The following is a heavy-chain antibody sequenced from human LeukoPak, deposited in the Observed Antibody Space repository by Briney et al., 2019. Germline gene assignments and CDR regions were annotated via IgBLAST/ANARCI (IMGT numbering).Heavy chain of an antibody. CDR3: ARQRAPVTTFDY. J-gene: IGHJ4*02. V-gene: IGHV4-59*01. CDR2: IYYSGST. D-gene: IGHD5-18*01. CDR1: GGSISSYY. Sequence: SETLSLTCTVSGGSISSYYRSWIRQPPGKGLEWIGYIYYSGSTNYNPSLKSRVTISVDTSKNQFSLKLSSVTAADTAVYYCARQRAPVTTFDYWGQGTLVTVSS.